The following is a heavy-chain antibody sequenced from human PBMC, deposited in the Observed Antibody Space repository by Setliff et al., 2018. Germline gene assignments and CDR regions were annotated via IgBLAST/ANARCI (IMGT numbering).Heavy chain of an antibody. CDR1: GGSISRYH. CDR2: IQTSGTT. J-gene: IGHJ4*02. D-gene: IGHD3-22*01. V-gene: IGHV4-4*08. CDR3: ARRDSTGYYGYSFDF. Sequence: SETLSLTCTVSGGSISRYHWSWIRQPPGKGLEWIGYIQTSGTTNYNPSLKSRVTISVDTSKNQFSLKLSSLTAADTAVYYCARRDSTGYYGYSFDFWGQGTLVTVSS.